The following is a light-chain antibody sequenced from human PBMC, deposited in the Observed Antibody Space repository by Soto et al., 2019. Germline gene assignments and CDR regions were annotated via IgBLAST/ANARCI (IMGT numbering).Light chain of an antibody. J-gene: IGKJ1*01. Sequence: EIVMTQSPATLSVSPGERATLSCRASQTINSNNLAWYQQKPGQAPRLLIHGASTRATGVPARFSGSGSGTEFTLTISSLLSEDFAVYYCQQYDYWPPWTFGQGTKVELK. CDR1: QTINSNN. CDR3: QQYDYWPPWT. CDR2: GAS. V-gene: IGKV3-15*01.